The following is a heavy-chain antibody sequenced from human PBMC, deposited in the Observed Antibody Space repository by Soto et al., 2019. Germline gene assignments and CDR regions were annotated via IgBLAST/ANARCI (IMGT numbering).Heavy chain of an antibody. J-gene: IGHJ6*02. D-gene: IGHD3-22*01. CDR3: AGITMIVVGAYGMDV. CDR1: GYTLTELS. Sequence: ASVKVSCKVSGYTLTELSMHWVRQAPGKGLEWMGGFDPEDAEIIYAQKFQGRVTMTEDTSTDTAYMELSSLRSEDTAVYYCAGITMIVVGAYGMDVWGQGTTVTVSS. CDR2: FDPEDAEI. V-gene: IGHV1-24*01.